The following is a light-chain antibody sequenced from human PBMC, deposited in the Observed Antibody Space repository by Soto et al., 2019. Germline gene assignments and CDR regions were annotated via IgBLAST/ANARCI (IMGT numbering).Light chain of an antibody. J-gene: IGKJ4*01. CDR3: LQDYNYPLT. V-gene: IGKV1-6*01. CDR2: AAS. Sequence: AIQMTQSPASLPASLGDRVTITCRASQGIRNDLGWYQQKPGKAPKLLIYAASSLQSGVPSRFSGSGSGTDFTLTISSLQPEDFATYYCLQDYNYPLTFGGGTKVDIK. CDR1: QGIRND.